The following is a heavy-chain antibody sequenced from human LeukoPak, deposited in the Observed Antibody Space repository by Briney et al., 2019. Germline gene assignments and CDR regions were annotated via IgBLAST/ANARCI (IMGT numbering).Heavy chain of an antibody. J-gene: IGHJ6*03. CDR3: ARDLNDYHYYYMDV. CDR1: GGSISSGSYY. V-gene: IGHV4-61*09. CDR2: IYTSGST. Sequence: PSETLSLTCTVSGGSISSGSYYWSWIRQPAGKGLEWIGHIYTSGSTNYNPSLKSRVIISVDTSKNQFSLKLSSVTAADTAVYYCARDLNDYHYYYMDVWGKGTTVTVSS.